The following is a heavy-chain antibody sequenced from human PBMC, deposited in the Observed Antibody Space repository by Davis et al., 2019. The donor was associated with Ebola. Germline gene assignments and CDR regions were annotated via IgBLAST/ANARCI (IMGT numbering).Heavy chain of an antibody. CDR1: GGTFSSYA. J-gene: IGHJ5*02. V-gene: IGHV1-69*13. CDR3: ARERGTAMANNWFDP. D-gene: IGHD5-18*01. CDR2: IIPIFGTA. Sequence: SVKVSCKASGGTFSSYAISWVRQAPGQGLEWMGGIIPIFGTANYAQKFQGRVTITADESTSTAYMELSSLRSEDTAVYYCARERGTAMANNWFDPWGQGTLVTVSS.